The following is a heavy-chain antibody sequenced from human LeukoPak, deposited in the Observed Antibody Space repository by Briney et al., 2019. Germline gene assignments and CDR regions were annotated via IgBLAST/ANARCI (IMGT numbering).Heavy chain of an antibody. V-gene: IGHV1-18*01. D-gene: IGHD2-2*03. CDR1: GYTFTDYG. Sequence: ASVKVSCKASGYTFTDYGITWVRQAPGQGREWMGWINTFNGNTNYAQNLQGRVTTTADTSATTAYMELRSLRFDDTAVFYCARDLGYCSTTGCYRNWFDPWGQGTLVTVSS. CDR3: ARDLGYCSTTGCYRNWFDP. J-gene: IGHJ5*02. CDR2: INTFNGNT.